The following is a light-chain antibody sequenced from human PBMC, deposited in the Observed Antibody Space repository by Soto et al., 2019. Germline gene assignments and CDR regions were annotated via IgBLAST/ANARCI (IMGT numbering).Light chain of an antibody. CDR1: QSISSW. CDR2: KAS. CDR3: QQYNSYWT. J-gene: IGKJ1*01. Sequence: DIQMTQSPSTLSASVGDRVTITCRASQSISSWLAWYQQKPGKAPNLLIYKASSLEGGVPSRFSGSGAGTAFTLTISGLQPDDFATYYCQQYNSYWTCGQGTKVEIK. V-gene: IGKV1-5*03.